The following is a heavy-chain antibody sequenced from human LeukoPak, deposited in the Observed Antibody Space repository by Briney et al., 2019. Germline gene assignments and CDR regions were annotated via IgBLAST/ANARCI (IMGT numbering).Heavy chain of an antibody. CDR3: AKGGLRGGTYNDDF. D-gene: IGHD3-16*01. Sequence: GGSMRLSWVTTDFTFKNSWMTWVSQAPGKGMEWVANIKEDGREINYLGSVKGRFTISRDNAKNSLYLEMNSLRAEDTALYYCAKGGLRGGTYNDDFWGQGTLVTVSS. V-gene: IGHV3-7*03. J-gene: IGHJ4*02. CDR1: DFTFKNSW. CDR2: IKEDGREI.